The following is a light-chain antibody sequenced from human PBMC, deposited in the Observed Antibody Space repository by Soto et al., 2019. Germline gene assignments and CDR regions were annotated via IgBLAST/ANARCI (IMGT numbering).Light chain of an antibody. CDR3: TSYTGSSTPYV. J-gene: IGLJ1*01. CDR2: EVS. Sequence: QSALTQPASVSGSPGQSITISCTGTSSDVGGYNYVSWYQQHPGKAPKLMIYEVSNRPSGVSNSVSGSKSGNTASLTISGLQAEDEADYYCTSYTGSSTPYVFGTGTKLTVL. V-gene: IGLV2-14*01. CDR1: SSDVGGYNY.